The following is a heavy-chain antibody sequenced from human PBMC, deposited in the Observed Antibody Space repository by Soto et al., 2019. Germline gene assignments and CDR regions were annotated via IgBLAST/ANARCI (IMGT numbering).Heavy chain of an antibody. Sequence: QVQLVESGGGVVQPGRSLRLSCAASGFTFSSYGMHWVRQAPGKGLEWVAVIWYDGSNKYYADSVKGRFTISRDNSKNTLYLQMNSLRAEDTAVYYCARDFSEGYGSGSYYEPNWFDPWGQGTLVTVSS. J-gene: IGHJ5*02. CDR2: IWYDGSNK. D-gene: IGHD3-10*01. CDR3: ARDFSEGYGSGSYYEPNWFDP. CDR1: GFTFSSYG. V-gene: IGHV3-33*01.